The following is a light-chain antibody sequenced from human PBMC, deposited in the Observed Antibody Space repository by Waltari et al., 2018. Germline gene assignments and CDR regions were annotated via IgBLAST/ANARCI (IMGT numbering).Light chain of an antibody. J-gene: IGLJ3*02. CDR1: SSNIGAGHD. CDR2: GNT. V-gene: IGLV1-40*01. Sequence: QSVLTQPPSVSGAPGQRVTISCTGSSSNIGAGHDVHWYQRLPGTAPKLLIYGNTNRFSGSKSGTSASLAITVLQAEDEADYFCQSFDNYVSGGTVFGGGTKLAVL. CDR3: QSFDNYVSGGTV.